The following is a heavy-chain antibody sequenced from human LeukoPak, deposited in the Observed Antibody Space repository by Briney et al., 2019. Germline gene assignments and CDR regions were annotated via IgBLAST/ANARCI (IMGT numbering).Heavy chain of an antibody. Sequence: PGGSLRLSCAASEFTLSDYGMNWVRQAPGEGLEWIAYIRSSGSTKYYADSVRGRFTISRDKAKNSLSLQMNSLRVEDTALYYCARLLLVGAPYAFDIWGQGTVVTVSS. D-gene: IGHD1-26*01. CDR1: EFTLSDYG. CDR2: IRSSGSTK. V-gene: IGHV3-48*01. CDR3: ARLLLVGAPYAFDI. J-gene: IGHJ3*02.